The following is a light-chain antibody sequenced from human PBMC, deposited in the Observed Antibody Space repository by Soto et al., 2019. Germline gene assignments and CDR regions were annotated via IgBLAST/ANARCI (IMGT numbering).Light chain of an antibody. J-gene: IGLJ1*01. CDR2: NND. CDR1: SSNIGTYT. CDR3: AAWDDSLSGLYV. Sequence: QSVLTQPPSASGTPGQRVSICCSGSSSNIGTYTVTWYQQFPGPAPKLLIYNNDQRPSGVPDRFSGFKYGTAASLAISRLQSEDEAEYYCAAWDDSLSGLYVFGTGTTVTVL. V-gene: IGLV1-44*01.